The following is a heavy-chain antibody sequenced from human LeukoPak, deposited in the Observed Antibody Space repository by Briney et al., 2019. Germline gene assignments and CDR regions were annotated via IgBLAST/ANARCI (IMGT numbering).Heavy chain of an antibody. CDR2: IYTSGST. D-gene: IGHD1-1*01. CDR3: ARLTRVPDYFDY. V-gene: IGHV4-4*09. Sequence: SETLSLTCTVSGGSISSYYWSWIRQPPGKGLEWIGYIYTSGSTNYNPSLKSRVTISVDTSKNQFSLKLSSVTAADTAVYYCARLTRVPDYFDYWGQGTLVTVSS. J-gene: IGHJ4*02. CDR1: GGSISSYY.